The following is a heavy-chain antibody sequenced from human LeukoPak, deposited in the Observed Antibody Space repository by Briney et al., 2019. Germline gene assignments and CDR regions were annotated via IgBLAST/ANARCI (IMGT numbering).Heavy chain of an antibody. J-gene: IGHJ3*02. D-gene: IGHD3-22*01. V-gene: IGHV4-59*12. CDR3: ARDNSSGYYRSEDAFDI. Sequence: SETLSLTCTVSGGSISSYYWTWIRQPPGKGLEWIGDIYYSGSTNYNPSLKSRVTISVDTSKNQFSLKLSSVTAADTAVYYCARDNSSGYYRSEDAFDIWGQGTMVTVSS. CDR2: IYYSGST. CDR1: GGSISSYY.